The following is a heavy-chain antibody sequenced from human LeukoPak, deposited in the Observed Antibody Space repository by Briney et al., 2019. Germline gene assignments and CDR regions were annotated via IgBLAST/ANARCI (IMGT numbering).Heavy chain of an antibody. J-gene: IGHJ5*02. V-gene: IGHV1-2*02. CDR3: ARIVIVGATNWFDP. CDR2: VNTNSGGT. CDR1: GYTFTGYY. Sequence: ASEKLSCKASGYTFTGYYMHWVWQAPGQGQELMGWVNTNSGGTNYAQKFQGRVTMTRDTSISTAYTELSRLRSEDTAVYYCARIVIVGATNWFDPWGQGTLVTVSS. D-gene: IGHD1-26*01.